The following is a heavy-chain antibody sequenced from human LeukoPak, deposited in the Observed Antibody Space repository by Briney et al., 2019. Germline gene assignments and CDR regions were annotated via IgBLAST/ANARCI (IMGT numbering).Heavy chain of an antibody. J-gene: IGHJ4*02. Sequence: GASVKVSCKASGYDFTSVGITWVRQAPGRGLGWMGWISPYNGNTRYVQKLQGRVTMTTDTSTSTAYMELRSLRFDDTAVYYCARAGSGSGWYFDYWGQGTLVTVSS. V-gene: IGHV1-18*01. D-gene: IGHD6-19*01. CDR2: ISPYNGNT. CDR1: GYDFTSVG. CDR3: ARAGSGSGWYFDY.